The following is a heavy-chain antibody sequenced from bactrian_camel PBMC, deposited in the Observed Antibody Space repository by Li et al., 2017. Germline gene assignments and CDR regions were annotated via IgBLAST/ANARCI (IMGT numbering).Heavy chain of an antibody. J-gene: IGHJ6*01. D-gene: IGHD6*01. CDR1: GYTYSSYC. CDR2: IGSAGRT. Sequence: VQLVESGGGSVQAGETLRLSCAASGYTYSSYCWGWFRQAPGREREGVATIGSAGRTSYADSVKGRFTFSQDDARYTLYLQMDSLKPEDTAMYYCAADGNGGSAYSCDFNYWGQGTQVTVS. CDR3: AADGNGGSAYSCDFNY. V-gene: IGHV3S55*01.